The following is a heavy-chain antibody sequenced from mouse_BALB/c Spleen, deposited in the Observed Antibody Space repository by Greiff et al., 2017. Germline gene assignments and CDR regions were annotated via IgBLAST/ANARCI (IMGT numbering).Heavy chain of an antibody. Sequence: VQRVESGPGLVAPSQSLSITCTVSGFSLTSYDISWIRQPPGKGLEWLGVIWTGGGTNYNSAFMSRLSISKDNSKSQVFLKMNSLQTDDTAIYYCVREGYYGSSYYFDYWGQGTTLTVSS. CDR3: VREGYYGSSYYFDY. V-gene: IGHV2-9-2*01. CDR1: GFSLTSYD. CDR2: IWTGGGT. J-gene: IGHJ2*01. D-gene: IGHD1-1*01.